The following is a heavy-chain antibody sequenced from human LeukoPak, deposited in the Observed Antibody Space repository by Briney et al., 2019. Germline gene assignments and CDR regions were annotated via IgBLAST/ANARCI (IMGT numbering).Heavy chain of an antibody. V-gene: IGHV4-59*08. CDR2: IYYSGST. CDR1: GGSISSYY. J-gene: IGHJ4*02. CDR3: TGYDYVWGSYNY. D-gene: IGHD3-16*01. Sequence: SETLSLTCTVSGGSISSYYWSWIRQPPGKGLEWIGYIYYSGSTNYNPSLKSRVTISVDTSKNQFSLKLSSVTAADTAVYYCTGYDYVWGSYNYWGQGTLVTVSS.